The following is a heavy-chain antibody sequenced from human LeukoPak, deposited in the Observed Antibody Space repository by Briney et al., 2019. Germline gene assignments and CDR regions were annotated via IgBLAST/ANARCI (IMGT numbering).Heavy chain of an antibody. V-gene: IGHV4-61*01. CDR2: IYYSGSI. J-gene: IGHJ4*02. Sequence: SGTLSLTCAVSGGSISSSYWWSWIRQPPGKGLEWIGYIYYSGSINYNPSLKSRVTISVDTSKNQFSLKLRSVTAADTAVYYCARVTGYVIEDNFDYWGQGTLVTVSS. D-gene: IGHD2-15*01. CDR3: ARVTGYVIEDNFDY. CDR1: GGSISSSYW.